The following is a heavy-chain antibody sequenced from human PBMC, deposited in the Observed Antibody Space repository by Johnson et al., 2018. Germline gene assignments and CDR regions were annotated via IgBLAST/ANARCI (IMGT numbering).Heavy chain of an antibody. CDR1: GFTVSSND. Sequence: VQLLESGGGLVQPGGSLRLSCAASGFTVSSNDMSWVRQAPGTGLEWVSGIYSGGSTYYADSVKGRFTLSRDNSKNTLYLQMNSLRAEDTAVYYVARGPATVVTPGYFQHWGQGTLVTVSS. J-gene: IGHJ1*01. CDR3: ARGPATVVTPGYFQH. V-gene: IGHV3-66*02. D-gene: IGHD4-23*01. CDR2: IYSGGST.